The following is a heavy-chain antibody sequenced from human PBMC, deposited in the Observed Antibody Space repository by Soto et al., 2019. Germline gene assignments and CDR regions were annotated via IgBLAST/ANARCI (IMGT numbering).Heavy chain of an antibody. J-gene: IGHJ4*02. CDR3: ARELQGLYYFDY. V-gene: IGHV1-3*01. D-gene: IGHD4-4*01. CDR1: EYTFTSYT. Sequence: QVQVLQSAAEVKKPGASVKVSCKASEYTFTSYTMHWVRQAPGQRLEWMGWINGGNGNTKYSQKFQGRVTITRDTSASTAYMELSSLRSDDTAVYYCARELQGLYYFDYWGQGTLVTVSS. CDR2: INGGNGNT.